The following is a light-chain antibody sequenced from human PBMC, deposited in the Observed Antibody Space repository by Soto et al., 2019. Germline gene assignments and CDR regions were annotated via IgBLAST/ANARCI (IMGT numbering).Light chain of an antibody. CDR1: SSDVGGFDH. Sequence: LTQPASVSWSPGQSITISCTGASSDVGGFDHVSWYQQHPGKVPRLLIYDVSSRPSGVSDRFSGSKSGNTASLTISGLQAEDEADYYCNSFTTTNTYVFGTGTKVTVL. CDR2: DVS. V-gene: IGLV2-14*03. J-gene: IGLJ1*01. CDR3: NSFTTTNTYV.